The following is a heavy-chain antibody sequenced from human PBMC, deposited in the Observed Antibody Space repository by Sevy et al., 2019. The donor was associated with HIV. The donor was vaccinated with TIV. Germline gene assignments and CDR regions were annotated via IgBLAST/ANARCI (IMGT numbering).Heavy chain of an antibody. CDR2: IYYSGST. Sequence: SETLSLTCTVSGGSISSSSYYWGWIRQPPGKGLEWIGSIYYSGSTYYNPSLKSRVTISVATSKNQFSLKLSSVTAADTAVYYCARHNPTAGVLDYWGQGTLVTVSS. CDR1: GGSISSSSYY. V-gene: IGHV4-39*01. J-gene: IGHJ4*02. CDR3: ARHNPTAGVLDY. D-gene: IGHD6-13*01.